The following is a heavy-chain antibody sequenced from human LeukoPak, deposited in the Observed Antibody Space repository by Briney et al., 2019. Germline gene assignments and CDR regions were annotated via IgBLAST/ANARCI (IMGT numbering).Heavy chain of an antibody. D-gene: IGHD2-15*01. CDR3: ARGYCSSDSCSGVGYMDA. Sequence: SETLSLTCVVSGGSINDYYWSWIRQSAGKGLEWIGRVSSSGNTNYSPSLKSRLTMSVDNSNNQFSLNLTSVTAADRAVYYCARGYCSSDSCSGVGYMDAWGKGTTITVSS. CDR1: GGSINDYY. CDR2: VSSSGNT. V-gene: IGHV4-4*07. J-gene: IGHJ6*03.